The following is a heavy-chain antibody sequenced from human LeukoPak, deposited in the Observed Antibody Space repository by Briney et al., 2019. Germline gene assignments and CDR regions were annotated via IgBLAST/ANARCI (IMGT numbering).Heavy chain of an antibody. CDR3: VRRDTGWNYLDY. Sequence: PSETLSLTCAVSGGSINSHYWGWIRQPPGKGLQWIGDIYSTGKNNYNPSLKSRVTISLDTSKSHLSLNLTSVLAADTAIYYCVRRDTGWNYLDYWGQGILVTVSS. V-gene: IGHV4-4*08. J-gene: IGHJ4*02. CDR1: GGSINSHY. D-gene: IGHD6-19*01. CDR2: IYSTGKN.